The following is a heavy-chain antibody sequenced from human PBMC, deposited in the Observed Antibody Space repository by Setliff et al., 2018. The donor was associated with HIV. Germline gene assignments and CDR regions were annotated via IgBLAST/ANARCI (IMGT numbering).Heavy chain of an antibody. Sequence: GASVKVSCKASGYTFTSYAMHWVRQAPGQRLEWMGWINAGNGDTKYSQKFQGRVTITRDTSASTAYMELSSLRSEDTAVYYCARDLNVWIGSLWFDPWGQGTLVTVSS. CDR1: GYTFTSYA. CDR3: ARDLNVWIGSLWFDP. J-gene: IGHJ5*02. V-gene: IGHV1-3*01. CDR2: INAGNGDT. D-gene: IGHD3-16*01.